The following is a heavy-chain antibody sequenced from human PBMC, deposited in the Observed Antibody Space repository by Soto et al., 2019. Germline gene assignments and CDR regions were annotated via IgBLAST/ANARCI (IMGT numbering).Heavy chain of an antibody. CDR1: GGSISTGGYY. V-gene: IGHV4-31*03. CDR3: ATVRWELHDAFDI. D-gene: IGHD1-26*01. Sequence: QVQLQESGPGLVKPSQTLSLTCTVSGGSISTGGYYWRWIRQHPGRGLEWIGYIYHSGMTFSNPSLQSRVAISIDTSKNKFSLKRSSVTAADTAVYYCATVRWELHDAFDIWGQGTMVSVSS. J-gene: IGHJ3*02. CDR2: IYHSGMT.